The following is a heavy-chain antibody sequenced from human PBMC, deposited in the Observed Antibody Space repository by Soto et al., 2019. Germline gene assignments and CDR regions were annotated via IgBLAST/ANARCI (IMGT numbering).Heavy chain of an antibody. J-gene: IGHJ4*02. V-gene: IGHV4-30-4*01. CDR1: GDSISGGAYY. Sequence: QVQLQESGPGLVKPSQTLSLTCAVSGDSISGGAYYWSWIRQPPGKGLEWIGYIFYSGSTYYNPSLKCRVIISVDTSKNQFSLKLSSVTAADTAVYYCARVSRVIDYWGQGTLVTVSS. CDR3: ARVSRVIDY. CDR2: IFYSGST. D-gene: IGHD3-16*02.